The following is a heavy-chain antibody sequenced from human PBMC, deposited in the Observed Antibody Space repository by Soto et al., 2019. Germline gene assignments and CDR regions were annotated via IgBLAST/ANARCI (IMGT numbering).Heavy chain of an antibody. CDR1: GFTLSSYA. Sequence: GGSLRLSCAASGFTLSSYAIHWVRQAPGKGLEWVTVISKGGSNLYYADSVKGRFTISRDNSKNTLYLQMNSLRSEDTAVYYCAREVEYTSAFGISSSFDYWGQGTLVTVSS. J-gene: IGHJ4*02. CDR3: AREVEYTSAFGISSSFDY. D-gene: IGHD6-19*01. V-gene: IGHV3-30-3*01. CDR2: ISKGGSNL.